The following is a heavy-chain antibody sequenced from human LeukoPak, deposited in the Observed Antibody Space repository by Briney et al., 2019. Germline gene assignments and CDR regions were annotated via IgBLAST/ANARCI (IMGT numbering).Heavy chain of an antibody. J-gene: IGHJ6*03. D-gene: IGHD6-13*01. Sequence: SETLSLTCAVYGGSFSGYYWSWIRQPPGKGLEWIGEINHSGSTNYNPSLKSRVTISVDTSKNQFSLKLSSVTAADTAVYYCARGIAYYYYMDVWGKGTTVTVSS. CDR2: INHSGST. CDR1: GGSFSGYY. V-gene: IGHV4-34*01. CDR3: ARGIAYYYYMDV.